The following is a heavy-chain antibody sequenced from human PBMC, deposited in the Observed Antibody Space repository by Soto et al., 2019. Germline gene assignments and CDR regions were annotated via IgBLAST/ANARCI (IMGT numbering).Heavy chain of an antibody. Sequence: QVQLQESGPGLVKPSQTLSLTCTVSGGSISSGGYYWSWIRQHPGKGLEWIGYIYYSGSTYYNPSLKSRVTISVDTSKNQFSLKLSSVTAVDTAVYYCARMIYGDYVWFDPWGQGTLVTVSS. D-gene: IGHD4-17*01. J-gene: IGHJ5*02. CDR1: GGSISSGGYY. V-gene: IGHV4-31*03. CDR2: IYYSGST. CDR3: ARMIYGDYVWFDP.